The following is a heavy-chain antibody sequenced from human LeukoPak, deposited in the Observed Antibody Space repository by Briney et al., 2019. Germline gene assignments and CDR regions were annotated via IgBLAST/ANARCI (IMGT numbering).Heavy chain of an antibody. CDR3: AKDRGSSSWFSCFDY. J-gene: IGHJ4*02. Sequence: GGSLRLSCAASGFTFSDYYMSWVRQAPGKGLEWVSAISGSGGSTYYADSVKGRFTISRDNSKNTLYLQMNSLRAEDTAVYYCAKDRGSSSWFSCFDYWGQGTLVTVSS. CDR2: ISGSGGST. D-gene: IGHD6-13*01. V-gene: IGHV3-23*01. CDR1: GFTFSDYY.